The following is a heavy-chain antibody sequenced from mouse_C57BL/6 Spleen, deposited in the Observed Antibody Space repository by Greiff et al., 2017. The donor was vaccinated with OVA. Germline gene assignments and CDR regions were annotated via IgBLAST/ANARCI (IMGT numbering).Heavy chain of an antibody. CDR3: IPYDYDGNYFDY. Sequence: VQLKESGAELVRPGASVKLSCTASGFNIKDYYMHWVKQRPEQGLEWIGRIDPEDGDTEYAPKFQGKATMTADTSSNTAYLQLSSLTSEDTAVYYCIPYDYDGNYFDYWGQGTTLTVSS. CDR1: GFNIKDYY. CDR2: IDPEDGDT. V-gene: IGHV14-1*01. J-gene: IGHJ2*01. D-gene: IGHD2-4*01.